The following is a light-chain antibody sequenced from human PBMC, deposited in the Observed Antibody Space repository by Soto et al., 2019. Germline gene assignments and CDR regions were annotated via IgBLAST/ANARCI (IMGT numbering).Light chain of an antibody. V-gene: IGLV3-1*01. CDR2: QDS. J-gene: IGLJ1*01. CDR1: KLGDKY. CDR3: QAWDSSTYV. Sequence: SYELTQPPSVSVSPGQTASITCSGDKLGDKYACWYQQKPGQSPVLVIYQDSKRPSGLPERFSGYNSGNTATLTISGTQAMDEADYYCQAWDSSTYVFGTGTKLTVL.